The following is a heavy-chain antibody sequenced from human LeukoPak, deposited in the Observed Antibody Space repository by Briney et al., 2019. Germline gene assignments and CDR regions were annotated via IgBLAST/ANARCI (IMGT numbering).Heavy chain of an antibody. CDR1: GYTFTSYG. CDR3: ARDGRDYDYVWGSYRSDAFDI. CDR2: ISAYNGNT. J-gene: IGHJ3*02. V-gene: IGHV1-18*04. Sequence: ASVKVSCKASGYTFTSYGISWVRQAPGQGLEWMGWISAYNGNTNYAQKLQGRVTMTTDTSTSTAYMELRSLRSDDTAVYYCARDGRDYDYVWGSYRSDAFDIWGQGTMVTGSS. D-gene: IGHD3-16*02.